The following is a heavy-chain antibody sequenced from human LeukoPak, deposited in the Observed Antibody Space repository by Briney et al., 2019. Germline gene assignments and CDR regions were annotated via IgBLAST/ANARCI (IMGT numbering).Heavy chain of an antibody. Sequence: GGSLRLSCAASGFTFSSYAMHWVRQAPGKGLEWVAVISYDGSNKYYADSVKGRFTISRGNSKNTLYLQMNSLRAEDTAVYYCARDIKVASPDDYWGQGTLVTVSS. CDR2: ISYDGSNK. D-gene: IGHD2-15*01. J-gene: IGHJ4*02. V-gene: IGHV3-30-3*01. CDR3: ARDIKVASPDDY. CDR1: GFTFSSYA.